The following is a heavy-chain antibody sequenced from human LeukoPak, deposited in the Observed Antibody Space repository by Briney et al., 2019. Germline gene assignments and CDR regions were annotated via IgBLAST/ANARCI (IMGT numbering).Heavy chain of an antibody. CDR3: ARDEAGGGGYYDSSGYLYY. Sequence: GSTLRLSCAASGFTFRGYGMHGVGQAPGKGLEGVVVIWYDGGNKYYADSVKGRFTIYRANSKKTLYLQMNSLRAEDTAVYHCARDEAGGGGYYDSSGYLYYWGQGTLVTVSS. D-gene: IGHD3-22*01. CDR1: GFTFRGYG. V-gene: IGHV3-33*01. J-gene: IGHJ4*02. CDR2: IWYDGGNK.